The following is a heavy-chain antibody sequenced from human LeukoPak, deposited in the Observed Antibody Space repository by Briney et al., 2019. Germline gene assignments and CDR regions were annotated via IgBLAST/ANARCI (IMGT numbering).Heavy chain of an antibody. CDR1: GGSFSGYY. D-gene: IGHD3-10*01. J-gene: IGHJ6*03. CDR2: INHSGST. CDR3: ARRSITMVRGVIIYQYYYYMDV. V-gene: IGHV4-34*01. Sequence: PSETLSLTCAVYGGSFSGYYWSWIRQPPGKGLEWIGEINHSGSTNYNPSLKSRVTISVDTSKNQFSLKLSSVTAADTAVYYCARRSITMVRGVIIYQYYYYMDVWGKGTTVTISS.